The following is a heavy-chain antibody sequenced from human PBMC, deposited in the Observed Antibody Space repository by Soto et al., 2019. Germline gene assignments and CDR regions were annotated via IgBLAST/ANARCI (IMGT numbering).Heavy chain of an antibody. CDR3: AGATVTTYHDACDL. D-gene: IGHD4-17*01. V-gene: IGHV1-69*02. CDR1: GGSFSSDT. J-gene: IGHJ3*01. CDR2: IIPILGIA. Sequence: QVQLVQSGAEVKKPGSSVKVSCKASGGSFSSDTISWVRQAPGRGREWMGRIIPILGIANYAQKFQGRVTITADKSTSTAYMELRSLTSEEPAWYYWAGATVTTYHDACDLWGQGTMVTVSS.